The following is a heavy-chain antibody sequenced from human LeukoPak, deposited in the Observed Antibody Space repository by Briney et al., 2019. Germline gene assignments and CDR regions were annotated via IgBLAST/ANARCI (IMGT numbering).Heavy chain of an antibody. CDR1: GGSVSSYY. CDR3: ARGDTDYFDY. CDR2: ISYIGST. Sequence: SETLSLTCTVSGGSVSSYYWTWIRQPPGKGLEWIGYISYIGSTNYSPSLKSRVTISVDTSKNQFSLQLNSVTPEDTAVYYCARGDTDYFDYWGQGTLVTVSS. D-gene: IGHD5-18*01. J-gene: IGHJ4*02. V-gene: IGHV4-59*02.